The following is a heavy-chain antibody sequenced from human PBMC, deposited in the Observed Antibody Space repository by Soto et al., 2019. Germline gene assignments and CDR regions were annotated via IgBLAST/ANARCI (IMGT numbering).Heavy chain of an antibody. CDR3: ARDSEVYSSGWSAFDY. CDR2: IWYDGSNK. D-gene: IGHD6-19*01. J-gene: IGHJ4*02. CDR1: GFTFSSYG. V-gene: IGHV3-33*01. Sequence: HPGGSLRLSCAASGFTFSSYGMHWVRQAPGKGLEWVAVIWYDGSNKYYADSVKGRFTISRDNSKNTLYLQMNSLRAEDTAVYYCARDSEVYSSGWSAFDYWGQGTLVTVSS.